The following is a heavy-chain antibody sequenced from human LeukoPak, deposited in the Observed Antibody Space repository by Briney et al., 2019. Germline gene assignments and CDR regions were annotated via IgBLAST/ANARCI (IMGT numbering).Heavy chain of an antibody. CDR1: GFTFSHYW. CDR3: VRAGGVSGYDLLDY. Sequence: GGSLRLSCAASGFTFSHYWMTWVRQAPGKGLEWLAQINQDGSEEYYMDSVKARFTISRDNAKNSVFLQMDSLRAEDTAVYYCVRAGGVSGYDLLDYWGQGTLVTVSS. J-gene: IGHJ4*02. D-gene: IGHD5-12*01. CDR2: INQDGSEE. V-gene: IGHV3-7*01.